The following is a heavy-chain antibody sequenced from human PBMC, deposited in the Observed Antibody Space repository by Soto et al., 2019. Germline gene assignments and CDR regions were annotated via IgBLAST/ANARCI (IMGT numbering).Heavy chain of an antibody. Sequence: QVQLQESGPGLVKASQTLSLTCTVSGGSISSGGYYWSWIRQHPGKGLEWIGSIYNIGSTYYNPCLNSRVIISADRSKNQFSLKLSSVTAADTAVYYCARDPDPWGQGTLVTVSS. CDR1: GGSISSGGYY. CDR2: IYNIGST. CDR3: ARDPDP. V-gene: IGHV4-31*03. J-gene: IGHJ5*02.